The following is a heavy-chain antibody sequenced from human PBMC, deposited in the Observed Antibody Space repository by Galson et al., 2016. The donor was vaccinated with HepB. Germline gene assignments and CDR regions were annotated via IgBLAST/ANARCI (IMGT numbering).Heavy chain of an antibody. CDR3: VRATTSRGLNNWFDP. J-gene: IGHJ5*02. V-gene: IGHV6-1*01. Sequence: CAISGDSVSNNNAAWNWIRQSPSGGLEWLGRTYYISKWYNDYALSVKSRITINPDTSRNQFSLQLKSVTPEDAALYWCVRATTSRGLNNWFDPWGQGTLVTVSS. CDR1: GDSVSNNNAA. CDR2: TYYISKWYN. D-gene: IGHD3-16*01.